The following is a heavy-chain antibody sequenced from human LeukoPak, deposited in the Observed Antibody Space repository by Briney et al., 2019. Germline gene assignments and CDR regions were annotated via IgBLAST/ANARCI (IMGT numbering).Heavy chain of an antibody. CDR3: AKDAAMGGLYYDILTGYYGPLDY. V-gene: IGHV3-9*01. D-gene: IGHD3-9*01. Sequence: PGGSLRLPCAASGFTFDDYAMHWVRQAPGKGLEWVSGISWNSGSIGYADSVKGRFTISRDNAKNSLYLQMNSLRAEDTALYYCAKDAAMGGLYYDILTGYYGPLDYWGQGTLVTVSS. J-gene: IGHJ4*02. CDR1: GFTFDDYA. CDR2: ISWNSGSI.